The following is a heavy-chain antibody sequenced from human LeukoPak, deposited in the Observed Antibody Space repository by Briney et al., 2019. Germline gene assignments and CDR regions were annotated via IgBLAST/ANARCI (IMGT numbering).Heavy chain of an antibody. V-gene: IGHV1-58*02. CDR3: AGYCGGDCLYDY. D-gene: IGHD2-21*02. CDR2: IVVGSGNT. CDR1: GFTFTNSA. J-gene: IGHJ4*02. Sequence: ASVKVSCKASGFTFTNSAMQWVRQARGQRLEWIGWIVVGSGNTNYAQKFQERVTITRDMSRSTAYMELSSLRSEVTAVYYCAGYCGGDCLYDYWGQGTLVTVSS.